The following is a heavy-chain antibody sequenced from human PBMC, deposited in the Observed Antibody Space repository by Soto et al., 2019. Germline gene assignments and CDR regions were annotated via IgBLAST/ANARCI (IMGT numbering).Heavy chain of an antibody. J-gene: IGHJ4*02. CDR2: INPNGGST. CDR1: GYTFTNFY. V-gene: IGHV1-46*01. Sequence: QVQVAQSGAEVKKPGASVKVSCRASGYTFTNFYIHWVRQAPGQGLEWVGMINPNGGSTTYAQNFLGRVAMARVTSTSTVYMELSSLRSEDTAVYYCARADYYHISGYHLDFWGQGTLVTVSS. D-gene: IGHD3-22*01. CDR3: ARADYYHISGYHLDF.